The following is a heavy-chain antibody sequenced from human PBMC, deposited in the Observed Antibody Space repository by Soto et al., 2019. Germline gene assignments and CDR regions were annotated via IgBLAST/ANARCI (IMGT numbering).Heavy chain of an antibody. CDR1: GFTFCDYA. V-gene: IGHV3-49*03. J-gene: IGHJ4*02. Sequence: GGSLRLSCTAPGFTFCDYAMSWFRQAPGKGLEWVGFIRSKAYGGTTEYAASVKGRFTISRDDSKSIAYLQMNSLKTEDTAVYYCTRYFLATIFGGVTIDYSGQGTLVTVSS. CDR2: IRSKAYGGTT. D-gene: IGHD3-3*01. CDR3: TRYFLATIFGGVTIDY.